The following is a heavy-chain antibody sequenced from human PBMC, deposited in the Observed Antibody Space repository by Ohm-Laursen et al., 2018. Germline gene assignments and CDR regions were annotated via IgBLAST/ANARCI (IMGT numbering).Heavy chain of an antibody. D-gene: IGHD2-15*01. CDR1: GFTFSTYT. Sequence: SLRLSCAASGFTFSTYTMNWVRQAPGKGLEWVSYISSSSRTIYYADSVKGRFTISRDNAKNTLYLQMNSLSTDDTAVYYCALVSRGWFDPWGQGTLVTVSS. J-gene: IGHJ5*02. CDR3: ALVSRGWFDP. CDR2: ISSSSRTI. V-gene: IGHV3-48*01.